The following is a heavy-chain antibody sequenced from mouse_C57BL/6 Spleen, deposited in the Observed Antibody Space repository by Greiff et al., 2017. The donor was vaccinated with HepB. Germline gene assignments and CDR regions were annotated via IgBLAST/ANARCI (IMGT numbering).Heavy chain of an antibody. CDR3: ARGSLQTGTGSMDY. D-gene: IGHD4-1*01. V-gene: IGHV1-64*01. CDR1: GYTFTSYW. Sequence: VQLQQPGAELVKPGASVKLSCKASGYTFTSYWMHWVKQRPGQGLEWIGMIHPNSGSTNYNEKLKSKATLTVDKSSSTAYMQLSSLTSEDSAVYYCARGSLQTGTGSMDYWGQGTSVTVSS. CDR2: IHPNSGST. J-gene: IGHJ4*01.